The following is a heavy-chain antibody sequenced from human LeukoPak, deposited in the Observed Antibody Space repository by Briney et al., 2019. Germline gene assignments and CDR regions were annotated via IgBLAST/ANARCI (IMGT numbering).Heavy chain of an antibody. CDR2: ISSSSSYI. Sequence: GGSLRLSCAASGFTFSSYSMNWVRQAPGKGLEWVSSISSSSSYIYYADSVKGRFNISRDNAKNSLYLQMSSLRAEDTAVYYCLLDIVATGDYWGQGTLVTVSS. CDR3: LLDIVATGDY. CDR1: GFTFSSYS. J-gene: IGHJ4*02. D-gene: IGHD5-12*01. V-gene: IGHV3-21*01.